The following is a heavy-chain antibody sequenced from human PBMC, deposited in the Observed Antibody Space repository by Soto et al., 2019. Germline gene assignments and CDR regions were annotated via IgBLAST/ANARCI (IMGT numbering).Heavy chain of an antibody. CDR1: GFSLSNTRLG. V-gene: IGHV2-26*01. J-gene: IGHJ5*02. CDR3: ALIKDCSRTDCYLASFAP. Sequence: QVTLKESGPVVVKPTETLTLTCTVSGFSLSNTRLGVSWIRQPPGKALEWLAHIFSNDEKSYSTSLKNKLSIPKDTSRSQVILTMTNVDPVDSAPYYCALIKDCSRTDCYLASFAPWGQGTLVTVSS. CDR2: IFSNDEK. D-gene: IGHD2-2*01.